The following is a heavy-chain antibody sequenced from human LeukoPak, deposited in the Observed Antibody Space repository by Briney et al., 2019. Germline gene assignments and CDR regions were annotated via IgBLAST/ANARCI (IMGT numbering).Heavy chain of an antibody. Sequence: RASVKVSCKASGGTFSSYALSWVRQAPGQGLEWMGGIIPIFGTANYAQKFQGRVTITADESTSTVYMELSSLRSEDTAVYYCARDSEVRRNLWHYWGQGTLVTVSS. D-gene: IGHD3-10*01. CDR2: IIPIFGTA. CDR1: GGTFSSYA. CDR3: ARDSEVRRNLWHY. J-gene: IGHJ4*02. V-gene: IGHV1-69*13.